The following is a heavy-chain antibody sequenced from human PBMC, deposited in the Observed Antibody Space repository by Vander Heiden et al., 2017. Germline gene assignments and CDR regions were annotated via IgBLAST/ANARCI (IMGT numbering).Heavy chain of an antibody. J-gene: IGHJ6*02. CDR3: AKGNSRNYYYYGMDV. D-gene: IGHD4-4*01. CDR2: IRGRGGRT. Sequence: EVQLLESGGGLVQPGGSLRLSCAASGFTFSSYAMSWVRQAPGKGREWVSAIRGRGGRTYYEDSVKGRFTIARDNSKNTLYLKMNSLRAEDTAVYYCAKGNSRNYYYYGMDVWGQGTTVTVSS. CDR1: GFTFSSYA. V-gene: IGHV3-23*01.